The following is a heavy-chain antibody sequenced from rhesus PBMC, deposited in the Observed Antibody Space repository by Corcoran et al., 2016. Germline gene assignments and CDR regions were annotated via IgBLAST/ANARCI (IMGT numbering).Heavy chain of an antibody. D-gene: IGHD6-25*01. J-gene: IGHJ5-1*01. Sequence: QVQLQESGPGVVKPSETLSLICAVSGGPISGGDGWGWIRQPPGKGLGWIGEINGNSGKTYYNPSLRRRVTISKDTSKTPFSLKLSSVTAADTAVYYCARVSHSGSWTFDVWGPGVLVTVSS. V-gene: IGHV4S7*01. CDR2: INGNSGKT. CDR1: GGPISGGDG. CDR3: ARVSHSGSWTFDV.